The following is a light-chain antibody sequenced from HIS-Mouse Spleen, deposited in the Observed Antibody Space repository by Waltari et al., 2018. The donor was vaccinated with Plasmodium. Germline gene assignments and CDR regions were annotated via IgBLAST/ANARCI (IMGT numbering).Light chain of an antibody. Sequence: SYELTQPPSVSVSPGQTARITCSGNALPKKYPYWYQQKSGQAPVMVIYEDSKRPSGIPARFSGARSGTMATLTISGAQVEDEADYYCYSTDSSGNHRVFGGGTKLTVL. CDR1: ALPKKY. J-gene: IGLJ3*02. CDR3: YSTDSSGNHRV. CDR2: EDS. V-gene: IGLV3-10*01.